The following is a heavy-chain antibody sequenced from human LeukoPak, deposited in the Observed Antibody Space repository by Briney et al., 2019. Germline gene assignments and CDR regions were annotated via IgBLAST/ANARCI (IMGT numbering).Heavy chain of an antibody. D-gene: IGHD3-22*01. J-gene: IGHJ4*02. CDR2: IHYSGST. CDR3: ARAPFDSSGYYPPVHYFDY. Sequence: SETLSLTCTVSGGSISSYYWSWIRQPPGKGLEWIGYIHYSGSTNYNPSLKSRVTISVDTSKNQFSLKLSSVTAADTAVYYCARAPFDSSGYYPPVHYFDYWGQGTLVTVSS. V-gene: IGHV4-59*08. CDR1: GGSISSYY.